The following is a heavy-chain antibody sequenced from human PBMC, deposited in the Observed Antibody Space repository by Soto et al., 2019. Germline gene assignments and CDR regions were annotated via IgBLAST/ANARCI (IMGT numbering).Heavy chain of an antibody. D-gene: IGHD6-25*01. CDR1: GYSFSSYG. J-gene: IGHJ4*02. Sequence: ASVKVSCKASGYSFSSYGISWVRQAPGQGLEWMGWISAYNGNTNYAQKLQGRVTMTTDTYTSTAYMELRSLRSEDTAVYYCARDIYSSGWTRYFLGYWGQGTPVTVS. CDR2: ISAYNGNT. V-gene: IGHV1-18*01. CDR3: ARDIYSSGWTRYFLGY.